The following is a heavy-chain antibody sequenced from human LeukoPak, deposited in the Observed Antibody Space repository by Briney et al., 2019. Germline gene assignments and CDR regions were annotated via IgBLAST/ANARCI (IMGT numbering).Heavy chain of an antibody. Sequence: QPGRSLRLSCTASGFTFGDYAMSWVRQAPGKGLEWVSFIRSKPYVGTPEYAASVKGRFTVSRDDSKSIAYLQMNSLKTEDTAVYYCSSGSGWYSPDYWGQGTLVTVSS. CDR2: IRSKPYVGTP. CDR1: GFTFGDYA. CDR3: SSGSGWYSPDY. D-gene: IGHD6-19*01. J-gene: IGHJ4*02. V-gene: IGHV3-49*04.